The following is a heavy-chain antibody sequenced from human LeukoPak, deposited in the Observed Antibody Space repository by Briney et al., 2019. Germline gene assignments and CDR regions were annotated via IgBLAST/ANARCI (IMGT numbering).Heavy chain of an antibody. V-gene: IGHV1-2*02. CDR3: ARLDSSGYYY. D-gene: IGHD3-22*01. Sequence: AASVKVSCKASGYTFTGYYMHWVRQAPGQGLEWMGWINPNSGGTNYAQKFQGRVTMTRDTSISTAYMELSRLRSDDTAVYYCARLDSSGYYYWGQGTLVTVSS. CDR1: GYTFTGYY. J-gene: IGHJ4*02. CDR2: INPNSGGT.